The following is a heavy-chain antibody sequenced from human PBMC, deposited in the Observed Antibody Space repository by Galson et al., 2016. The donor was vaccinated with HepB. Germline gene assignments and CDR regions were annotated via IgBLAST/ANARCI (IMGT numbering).Heavy chain of an antibody. CDR1: GGSLISFY. V-gene: IGHV4-59*01. J-gene: IGHJ3*02. CDR2: VYSSGAP. Sequence: SETLSLTCSVSGGSLISFYWGWIRQPPGKGLEWIGYVYSSGAPNYSPSLKSRVTISVDASKNRFSLRVTSVTAADTATYYCARFTASDGFDIWGQGTVVSVSS. CDR3: ARFTASDGFDI.